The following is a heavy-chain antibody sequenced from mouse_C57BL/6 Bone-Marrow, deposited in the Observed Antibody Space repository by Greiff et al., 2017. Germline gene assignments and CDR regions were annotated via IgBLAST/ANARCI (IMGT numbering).Heavy chain of an antibody. V-gene: IGHV1-55*01. CDR3: AREGITTVGLHFDY. D-gene: IGHD1-1*01. Sequence: QVQLQQSGAELVKPGASVKMSCKASGYTFTSYWITWVKQRPGQGLEWIGDIYPGSGSTNYNEKFKSKATLTVDTSSSTAYMQLSSLTSEDSAVYYCAREGITTVGLHFDYWGQGTTLTVSS. CDR1: GYTFTSYW. J-gene: IGHJ2*01. CDR2: IYPGSGST.